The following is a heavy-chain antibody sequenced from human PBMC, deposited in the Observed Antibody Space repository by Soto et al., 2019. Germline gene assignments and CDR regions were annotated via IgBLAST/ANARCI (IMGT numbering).Heavy chain of an antibody. CDR1: GGTFSNHA. CDR2: IIPILDIA. J-gene: IGHJ4*01. D-gene: IGHD2-15*01. V-gene: IGHV1-69*04. CDR3: ARALKGGGTTQYYFAY. Sequence: QVQLVQSGAEVKKPGSSVKVSCQASGGTFSNHAINWVRQAPGQGLEWMGRIIPILDIANYAQKFRGSVTITADKSTSTASMELSSLRSEDTAVYYCARALKGGGTTQYYFAYWGHVTLVAVSS.